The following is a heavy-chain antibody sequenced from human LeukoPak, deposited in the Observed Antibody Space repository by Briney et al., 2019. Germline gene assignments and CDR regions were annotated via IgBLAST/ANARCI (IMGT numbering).Heavy chain of an antibody. V-gene: IGHV3-21*01. J-gene: IGHJ6*02. CDR3: ARAGSGWRSDV. CDR1: GFTFSSYS. D-gene: IGHD6-19*01. Sequence: GGSLRLSCAASGFTFSSYSMNWVRQAPGKGLEWVSSISTSSNYIYYADSVKGRFTISRDDAKNSLFLQMNSLRAEDTAVYYCARAGSGWRSDVWGQGTTVTVSS. CDR2: ISTSSNYI.